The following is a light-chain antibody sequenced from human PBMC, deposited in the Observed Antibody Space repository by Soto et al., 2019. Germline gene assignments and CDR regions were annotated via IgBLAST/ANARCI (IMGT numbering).Light chain of an antibody. CDR3: QSYDSSLSGVV. CDR2: GNS. Sequence: QSVLTQLPSVSGAPGQRVTISCTGSSSNIGAGYDVHWYQQLPGTAPKLLIYGNSNRPSGVPDRISGSKSGTSASLAINGLQAEDEADYYCQSYDSSLSGVVFGGGTKLTVL. J-gene: IGLJ2*01. CDR1: SSNIGAGYD. V-gene: IGLV1-40*01.